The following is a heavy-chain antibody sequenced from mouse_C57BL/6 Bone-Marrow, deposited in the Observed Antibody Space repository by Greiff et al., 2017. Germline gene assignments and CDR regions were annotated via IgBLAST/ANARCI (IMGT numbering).Heavy chain of an antibody. D-gene: IGHD2-3*01. V-gene: IGHV1-81*01. Sequence: QVQLQQSGAELMKPGASVKLSCKATGYTFTSYGISWVKQRTGQGLEWIGEIYPRSGNTYYNEKFKGKATLTADKSSSTAYMELRSLTSEDSAVYFCASCDGDYYAMDYWGQGTSVTVSS. CDR3: ASCDGDYYAMDY. CDR1: GYTFTSYG. CDR2: IYPRSGNT. J-gene: IGHJ4*01.